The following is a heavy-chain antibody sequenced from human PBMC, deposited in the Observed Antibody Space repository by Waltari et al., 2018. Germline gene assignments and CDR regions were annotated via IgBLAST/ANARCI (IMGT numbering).Heavy chain of an antibody. CDR3: ARGSTMVQGVIYNWFDP. Sequence: QVQLQESGPGLVKPSETLSLTCAVSGYSISSGYYWGWIRQPPGKGLEWIGGIYHSRSAYHNPSHKSRVTISVDTSKNQYSLKLSSVTAADTAEYCCARGSTMVQGVIYNWFDPWGQGTLVTVAS. D-gene: IGHD3-10*01. V-gene: IGHV4-38-2*01. CDR2: IYHSRSA. J-gene: IGHJ5*02. CDR1: GYSISSGYY.